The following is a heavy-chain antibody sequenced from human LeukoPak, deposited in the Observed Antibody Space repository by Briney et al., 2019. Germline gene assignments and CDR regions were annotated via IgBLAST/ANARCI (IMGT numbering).Heavy chain of an antibody. CDR1: GVSISSGSYY. CDR2: IYYSGST. J-gene: IGHJ4*02. Sequence: PSETLSLTCTVSGVSISSGSYYWSWIRQPAGKGLEWIGYIYYSGSTNYNPSLKSRVTISVDTSKNQFSLKLSSVTAADTAVYYCASVTAPYYFDYWGQGTLVTVSS. CDR3: ASVTAPYYFDY. V-gene: IGHV4-61*10. D-gene: IGHD2-21*02.